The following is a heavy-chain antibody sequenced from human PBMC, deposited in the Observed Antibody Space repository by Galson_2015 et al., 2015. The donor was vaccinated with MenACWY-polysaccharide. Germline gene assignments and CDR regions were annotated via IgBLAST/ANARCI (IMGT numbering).Heavy chain of an antibody. CDR2: ISGGGTT. V-gene: IGHV3-69-1*01. Sequence: SLRLSCAASGFTVSNYGMAWVRQAPGKGLDWVSAISGGGTTYYAASVKGRFTISRDNAKNSLYLQMNSLRAEDTAVYYCARVSVRFGGSRTSVIDHWGQGTLVTVSS. CDR3: ARVSVRFGGSRTSVIDH. CDR1: GFTVSNYG. D-gene: IGHD3-16*01. J-gene: IGHJ4*02.